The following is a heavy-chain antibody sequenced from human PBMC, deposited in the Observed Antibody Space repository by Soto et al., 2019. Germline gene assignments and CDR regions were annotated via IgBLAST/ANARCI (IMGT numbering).Heavy chain of an antibody. D-gene: IGHD1-26*01. CDR1: GYTFNRHG. V-gene: IGHV1-18*04. CDR3: ARVRIVGAREIDF. CDR2: ISGYNGDI. J-gene: IGHJ4*02. Sequence: QVHLVQSGGEVKKPGASVKVSCKASGYTFNRHGITWVRQAPGQGLEWMGWISGYNGDINYEQKFQGRVTLSSDTLTSTVYLELKSLRFADTAVYYFARVRIVGAREIDFWGQGTLVTVSS.